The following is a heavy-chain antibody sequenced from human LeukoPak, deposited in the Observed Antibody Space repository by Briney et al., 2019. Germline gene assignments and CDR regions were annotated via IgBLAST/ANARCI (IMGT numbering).Heavy chain of an antibody. CDR1: GFTFSSYA. D-gene: IGHD1-1*01. V-gene: IGHV3-23*01. CDR2: ISGSGGST. Sequence: GGSLRLSCAASGFTFSSYAMSWVRQAPGKGLEWVSAISGSGGSTYYADSVKGRFTISRDNSKNTLYLQMNSLRAEDTAVYYCARDWGQLERIEGWFDPWGQGTLVTVSS. CDR3: ARDWGQLERIEGWFDP. J-gene: IGHJ5*02.